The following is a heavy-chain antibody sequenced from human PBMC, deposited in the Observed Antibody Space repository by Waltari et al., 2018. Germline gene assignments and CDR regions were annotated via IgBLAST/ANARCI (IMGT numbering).Heavy chain of an antibody. J-gene: IGHJ6*03. CDR3: QMSGSSWYYYYYMEV. CDR1: WFSLSTILMR. CDR2: IDWDDDK. D-gene: IGHD2-15*01. Sequence: TFNYSFPSLFKPTHTLTLTFTFSWFSLSTILMRFSWIRQPPGKALEWLARIDWDDDKFYSTSLKTRLTISKDTSKNQVVLTMTNMDPVDTATYYCQMSGSSWYYYYYMEVWGKGTTVTISS. V-gene: IGHV2-70*04.